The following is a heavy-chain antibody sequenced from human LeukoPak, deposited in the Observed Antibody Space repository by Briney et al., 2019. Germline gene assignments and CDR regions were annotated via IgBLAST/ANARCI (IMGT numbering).Heavy chain of an antibody. CDR3: AADRYDSSGYYHFDY. CDR2: IVVGSGNT. V-gene: IGHV1-58*02. J-gene: IGHJ4*02. D-gene: IGHD3-22*01. Sequence: GTSVKVSRKASGFTFTSSAMQWVRQARGQRLEWIGWIVVGSGNTNYAQKFQERVTITRDMSTSTAYMELSSLRSEDTAVYYRAADRYDSSGYYHFDYWGQGTLVTLSS. CDR1: GFTFTSSA.